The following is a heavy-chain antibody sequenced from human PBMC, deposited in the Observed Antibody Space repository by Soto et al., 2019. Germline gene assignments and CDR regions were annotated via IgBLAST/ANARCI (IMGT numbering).Heavy chain of an antibody. D-gene: IGHD6-6*01. J-gene: IGHJ5*02. Sequence: GGSLRLSCAASGFTFSSYSMNWVRQAPGKGLEWVSSISSSSSYIYYADSVKGRFTISRDNAKNSLYLQMNSLRAEDPAVYYCASQEYSSSSNWFDPWGQGTLVTVSA. V-gene: IGHV3-21*01. CDR2: ISSSSSYI. CDR1: GFTFSSYS. CDR3: ASQEYSSSSNWFDP.